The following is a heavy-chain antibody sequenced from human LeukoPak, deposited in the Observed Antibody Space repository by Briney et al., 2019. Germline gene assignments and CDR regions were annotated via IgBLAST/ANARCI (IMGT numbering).Heavy chain of an antibody. CDR3: ARTDGGIPLYYFDY. CDR1: GFTVSSNY. Sequence: GGSLRLSCAASGFTVSSNYMSWIRQAPGKGLEWVSYISSSGSTIYYADSVKGRFTISRDNAKNSLYLQMNSLRAEDTAVYYCARTDGGIPLYYFDYWGQGTLVTVSS. CDR2: ISSSGSTI. D-gene: IGHD3-16*01. J-gene: IGHJ4*02. V-gene: IGHV3-11*04.